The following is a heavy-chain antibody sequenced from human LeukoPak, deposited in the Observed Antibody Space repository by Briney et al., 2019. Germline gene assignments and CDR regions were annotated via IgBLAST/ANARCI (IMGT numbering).Heavy chain of an antibody. CDR2: IYPGDSDT. J-gene: IGHJ4*02. V-gene: IGHV5-51*01. CDR3: ARGILTGYYKENYFDY. D-gene: IGHD3-9*01. Sequence: GESLKISCKGSGYSFTSYWIGWVRRMPGKGLEWMGIIYPGDSDTRYSPSFQGQVTISADKSISTAYLQWSSLKASDTAMYYCARGILTGYYKENYFDYWGQGTLVTVSS. CDR1: GYSFTSYW.